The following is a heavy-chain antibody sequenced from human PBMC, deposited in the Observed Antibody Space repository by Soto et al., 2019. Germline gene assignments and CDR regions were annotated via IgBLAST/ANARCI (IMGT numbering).Heavy chain of an antibody. J-gene: IGHJ5*02. CDR1: GGSFSGYY. Sequence: NPSETLSLTCAVYGGSFSGYYWSWIRQPPGKXLEWIGEINHSGSTNYNPSLKSRVTISVDTSKNQFSLKLSSVTAADTAVYYCARGIVLRDITIFGVVIANWFDPWGQGTLVTVFS. CDR3: ARGIVLRDITIFGVVIANWFDP. V-gene: IGHV4-34*01. D-gene: IGHD3-3*01. CDR2: INHSGST.